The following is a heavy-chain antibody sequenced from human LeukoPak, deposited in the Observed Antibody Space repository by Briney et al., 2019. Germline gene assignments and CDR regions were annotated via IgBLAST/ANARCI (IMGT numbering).Heavy chain of an antibody. D-gene: IGHD1-26*01. V-gene: IGHV4-34*01. J-gene: IGHJ5*02. CDR2: INHSGST. CDR3: AREYPKGGSYRFDP. Sequence: SETLSLTCAVYGGSFSGYYWSWIRQPPGKGLEWIGEINHSGSTNYNPSLKSRVTISVDTPKNQFSLKLGSVTAADTAVYYCAREYPKGGSYRFDPWGQGTLVTVSS. CDR1: GGSFSGYY.